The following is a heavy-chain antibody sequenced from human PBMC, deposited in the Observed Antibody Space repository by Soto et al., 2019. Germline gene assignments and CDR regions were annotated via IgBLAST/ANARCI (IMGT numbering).Heavy chain of an antibody. Sequence: TSETLSLTCAVSGGSISSGGYSWSWIRQPPGKGLEWIGYIYHSGTTYYNPSLKSRVTISVDRSKNQFSLKLSSVTAADTAVYYCARGGDWKFDYWGQGSLVTVS. V-gene: IGHV4-30-2*01. CDR1: GGSISSGGYS. CDR3: ARGGDWKFDY. D-gene: IGHD2-21*02. J-gene: IGHJ4*02. CDR2: IYHSGTT.